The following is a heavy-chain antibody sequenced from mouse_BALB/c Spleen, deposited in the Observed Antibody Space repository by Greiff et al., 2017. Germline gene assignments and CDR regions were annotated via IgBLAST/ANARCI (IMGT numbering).Heavy chain of an antibody. CDR1: GYTFTDYA. V-gene: IGHV1-67*01. CDR2: ISTYYGNT. J-gene: IGHJ3*01. CDR3: ARGRDGNYVFAY. Sequence: VMLVESGPELVRPGVSVKISCKGSGYTFTDYAMHWVKQSHAKSLEWIGVISTYYGNTNYNQKFKGKATMTVDKSSSTAYMELARLTSEDSAIYYCARGRDGNYVFAYWGQGTLVTVSA. D-gene: IGHD2-1*01.